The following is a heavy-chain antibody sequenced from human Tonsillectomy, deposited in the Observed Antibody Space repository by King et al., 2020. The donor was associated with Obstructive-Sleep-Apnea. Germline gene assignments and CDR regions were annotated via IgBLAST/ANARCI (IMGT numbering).Heavy chain of an antibody. CDR3: ARVYGGSGIEVWFDP. CDR2: IYHSGST. CDR1: GYSISSGYY. J-gene: IGHJ5*02. D-gene: IGHD3-10*01. V-gene: IGHV4-38-2*02. Sequence: VQLQESGPGLVKPSETLSLTCTVSGYSISSGYYWGWIRQPPGKGLEWIGSIYHSGSTYYNPSLKSRVTISVDTSKNQFSLKLSSVTAADTAVYYCARVYGGSGIEVWFDPWGQGTLVTVSS.